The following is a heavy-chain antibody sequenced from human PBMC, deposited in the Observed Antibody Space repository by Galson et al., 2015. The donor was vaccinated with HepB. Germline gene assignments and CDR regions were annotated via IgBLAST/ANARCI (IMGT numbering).Heavy chain of an antibody. CDR1: GFTFSHYG. Sequence: SLRLSCAASGFTFSHYGMNWVRQAPGKGLEWVSSITSSSHHLYYADSVKGRFTISRDNVKNSLYLEMNSLRAEDTAVYYCARGSWGDGDEGFHFDDWGQGTLVTVSS. V-gene: IGHV3-21*01. J-gene: IGHJ4*02. D-gene: IGHD4-17*01. CDR3: ARGSWGDGDEGFHFDD. CDR2: ITSSSHHL.